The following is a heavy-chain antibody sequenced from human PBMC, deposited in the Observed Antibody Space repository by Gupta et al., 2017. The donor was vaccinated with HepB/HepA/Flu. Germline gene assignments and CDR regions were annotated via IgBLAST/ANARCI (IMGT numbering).Heavy chain of an antibody. V-gene: IGHV3-48*02. CDR1: GFSFSNHG. CDR2: ISRTSSTI. D-gene: IGHD3-10*01. CDR3: AKYGSGSYYFFDF. Sequence: EVQLVESGGGLVQPGGSLRLSCAASGFSFSNHGMNWVRQAPGKGLEWVSYISRTSSTIYDADAVKGRFTISRDNANNSLYLQMNSIRDEDTAVYYCAKYGSGSYYFFDFWGQGNLVAVSS. J-gene: IGHJ4*02.